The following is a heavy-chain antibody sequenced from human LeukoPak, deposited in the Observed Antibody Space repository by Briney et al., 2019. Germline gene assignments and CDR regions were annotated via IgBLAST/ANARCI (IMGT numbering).Heavy chain of an antibody. D-gene: IGHD3-22*01. J-gene: IGHJ3*02. V-gene: IGHV3-30*02. CDR3: ARDHHRRLYDSQARDTFDI. CDR1: GFTFSSYG. CDR2: IRYDGSNK. Sequence: PGGSLRLSCAASGFTFSSYGMHWVRQAPGKGLEWVAFIRYDGSNKYYADSVKGRFTISRDNAKNSMYLQMNSLRADDTAVYYCARDHHRRLYDSQARDTFDIWGQGTMVTVSS.